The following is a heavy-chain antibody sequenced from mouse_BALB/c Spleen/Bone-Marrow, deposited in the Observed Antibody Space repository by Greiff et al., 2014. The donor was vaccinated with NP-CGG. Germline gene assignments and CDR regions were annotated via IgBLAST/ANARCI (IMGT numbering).Heavy chain of an antibody. CDR3: ARITTATGAMDY. CDR2: LWADGST. J-gene: IGHJ4*01. D-gene: IGHD1-2*01. Sequence: VQLQQSGPGLVAPSQSLSITCTVSGFSLTTYGVRWVRQPPGKGLEWLGVLWADGSTNYNSALMSRLSISKDNSKSQVFLKMNSLQTDDTAMYYCARITTATGAMDYWGQGTSVTVSS. CDR1: GFSLTTYG. V-gene: IGHV2-9*02.